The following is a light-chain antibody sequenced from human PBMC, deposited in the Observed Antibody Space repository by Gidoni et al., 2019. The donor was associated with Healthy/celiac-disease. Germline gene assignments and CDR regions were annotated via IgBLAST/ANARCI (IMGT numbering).Light chain of an antibody. J-gene: IGKJ2*01. CDR3: QQYGSSPYT. CDR2: GAS. V-gene: IGKV3-20*01. Sequence: DIVFTQSPGTLSLSPGEQATLSCRASQSVSSSYLAWYQQKPGQPPRLLIYGASSSATGIPDRFSGSGSGTDFTLTISRLEPEDFAVYYCQQYGSSPYTFGQGTKLEIK. CDR1: QSVSSSY.